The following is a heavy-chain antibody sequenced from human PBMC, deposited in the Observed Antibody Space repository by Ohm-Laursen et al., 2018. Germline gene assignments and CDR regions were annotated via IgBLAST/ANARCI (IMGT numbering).Heavy chain of an antibody. D-gene: IGHD6-13*01. J-gene: IGHJ4*02. Sequence: SLRLSCSASGFTFSSYAMIWVRQPSGKGLEWVSGISDSGGATYYADSVKGRFTISRDNAKNSLYLQMNSLRAEDTAVYYCARDFSPIAAAGDFDYWGQGTLVTVSS. CDR3: ARDFSPIAAAGDFDY. V-gene: IGHV3-23*01. CDR2: ISDSGGAT. CDR1: GFTFSSYA.